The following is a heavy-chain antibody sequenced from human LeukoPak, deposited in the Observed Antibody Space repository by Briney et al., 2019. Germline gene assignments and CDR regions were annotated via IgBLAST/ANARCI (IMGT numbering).Heavy chain of an antibody. CDR2: ISAYNGNT. D-gene: IGHD3-22*01. CDR1: GYTFTSYG. Sequence: ASVKLSCTASGYTFTSYGISWVRQAPGQGLEWMGWISAYNGNTNYAQKLQGRVTMTTDTSTSTAYMELRSLRSDDTAVYYCARDHYYDSSGPLDYWGQGTLVTVSS. CDR3: ARDHYYDSSGPLDY. V-gene: IGHV1-18*01. J-gene: IGHJ4*02.